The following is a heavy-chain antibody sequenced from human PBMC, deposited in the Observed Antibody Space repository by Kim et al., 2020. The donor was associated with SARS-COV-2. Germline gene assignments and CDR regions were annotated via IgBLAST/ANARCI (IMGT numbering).Heavy chain of an antibody. Sequence: SRFTISRDNSKRTLYLQMNSLRAEDTAVYYCARDGGIVATIGDYYGMDVWGQGTTVTVSS. CDR3: ARDGGIVATIGDYYGMDV. D-gene: IGHD5-12*01. V-gene: IGHV3-30*01. J-gene: IGHJ6*02.